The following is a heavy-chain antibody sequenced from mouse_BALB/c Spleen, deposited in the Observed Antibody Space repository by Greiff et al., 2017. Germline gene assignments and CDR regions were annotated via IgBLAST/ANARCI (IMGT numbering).Heavy chain of an antibody. CDR3: AREDSDY. CDR2: ISYSGST. Sequence: DVKLQESGPGLVKPSQSLSLTCTVTGYSITSDYAWNWIRQFPGNKLEWMGYISYSGSTSYNPSLKSRISITRDTSKNQFFLQLNSVTTEDTATYYCAREDSDYWGQGTTLTVSS. V-gene: IGHV3-2*02. CDR1: GYSITSDYA. J-gene: IGHJ2*01.